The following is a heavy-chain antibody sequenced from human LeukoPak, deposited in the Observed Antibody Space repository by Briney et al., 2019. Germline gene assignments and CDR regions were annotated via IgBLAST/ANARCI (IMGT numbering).Heavy chain of an antibody. V-gene: IGHV3-64*01. D-gene: IGHD5-18*01. CDR2: ISSNGGST. J-gene: IGHJ4*02. CDR1: GFTFSSYA. CDR3: ARGDQLWTYFDY. Sequence: GGSLRLSCAASGFTFSSYAMHWVRQAPGKGLEYVSAISSNGGSTYYANSVKGRFTISRDHSKNTMYLQMGSLRAEDMAVYYCARGDQLWTYFDYWGQGTLVTVSS.